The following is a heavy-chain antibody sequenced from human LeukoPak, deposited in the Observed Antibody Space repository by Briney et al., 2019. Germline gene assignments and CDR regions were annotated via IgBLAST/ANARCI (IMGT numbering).Heavy chain of an antibody. Sequence: GASVKVSCKAFGYTFTGYWMHWVRQAPGQGPEWMGVISPSGGSTIYAQKFQGRVTMTEDTSTDTAYMELSSLRSEDTAVYYCATGTYDAFDIWGQGTMVTVSS. V-gene: IGHV1-46*01. CDR3: ATGTYDAFDI. CDR1: GYTFTGYW. J-gene: IGHJ3*02. CDR2: ISPSGGST.